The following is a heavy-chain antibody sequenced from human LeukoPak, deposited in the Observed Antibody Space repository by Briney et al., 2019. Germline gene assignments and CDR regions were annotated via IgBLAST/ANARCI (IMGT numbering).Heavy chain of an antibody. V-gene: IGHV3-33*01. CDR1: GFTFSSYG. CDR3: ARDGGYGDEASSDY. D-gene: IGHD4-17*01. CDR2: IWYAGSNK. J-gene: IGHJ4*02. Sequence: GGSLRLSCAASGFTFSSYGMHWVRQAPGKGLEWVAVIWYAGSNKYYADSVKGRFTISRDNSKNTLYLQMNSLRAEDTAVYFCARDGGYGDEASSDYWGQGTLVTVSS.